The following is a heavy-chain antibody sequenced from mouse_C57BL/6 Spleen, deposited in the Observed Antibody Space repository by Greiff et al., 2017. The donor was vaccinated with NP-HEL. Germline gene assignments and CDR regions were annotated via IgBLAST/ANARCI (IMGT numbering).Heavy chain of an antibody. D-gene: IGHD2-10*01. V-gene: IGHV1-72*01. J-gene: IGHJ2*01. Sequence: QQSCKASGYTFTSYWMHWVKQRPGRGLEWIGRIDPNSGGTKYNEKFKSKATLTVDKPSSTAYMQLSSLTSEDSAVYYCARSGLAYQYYFDYWGQGTTLTVSS. CDR3: ARSGLAYQYYFDY. CDR1: GYTFTSYW. CDR2: IDPNSGGT.